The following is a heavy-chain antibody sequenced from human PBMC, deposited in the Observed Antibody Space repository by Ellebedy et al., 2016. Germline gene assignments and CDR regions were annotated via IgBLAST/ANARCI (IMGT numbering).Heavy chain of an antibody. CDR3: ATAAVSDNYFIS. V-gene: IGHV3-23*01. Sequence: GESLKISCVASEFTFSRHLMSWVRQAPGKGPEWVSGISETGGTTYYADSAKGRFTISRDNTNNILYLQMNSLRAEDTATYFCATAAVSDNYFISWGQGSLVTASS. D-gene: IGHD5/OR15-5a*01. CDR2: ISETGGTT. J-gene: IGHJ4*02. CDR1: EFTFSRHL.